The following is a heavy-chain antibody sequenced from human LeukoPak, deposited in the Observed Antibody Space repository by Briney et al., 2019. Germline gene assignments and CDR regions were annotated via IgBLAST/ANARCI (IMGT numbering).Heavy chain of an antibody. CDR1: GGSFSGYY. Sequence: PSETLSLTCAVYGGSFSGYYWSLIRQPPGKGLEWIGEINHSGSTNYNPSLKSRVTISVDTSKNQSSLKLSSVTAADTAVYYCARDPNSHPRQYSSSWAGEDYWGQGTLVTVSS. CDR2: INHSGST. CDR3: ARDPNSHPRQYSSSWAGEDY. V-gene: IGHV4-34*01. D-gene: IGHD6-13*01. J-gene: IGHJ4*02.